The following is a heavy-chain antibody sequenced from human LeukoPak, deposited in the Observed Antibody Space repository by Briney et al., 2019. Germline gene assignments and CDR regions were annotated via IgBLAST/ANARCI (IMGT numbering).Heavy chain of an antibody. CDR3: ARVAGYYYGMDV. V-gene: IGHV1-2*04. Sequence: GASGTVSCKASGYTFTGYYMHWVRQAPGQGLEWMGWINPNSGGTNYAQKFQGWVTMTRDTSISTAYMELSRLRSDDTAVYYCARVAGYYYGMDVWGQGTTVTVAS. CDR1: GYTFTGYY. CDR2: INPNSGGT. J-gene: IGHJ6*02.